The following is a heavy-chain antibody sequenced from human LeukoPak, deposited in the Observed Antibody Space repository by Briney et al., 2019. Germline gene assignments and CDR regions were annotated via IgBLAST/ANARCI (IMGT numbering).Heavy chain of an antibody. CDR1: GGSISSYY. CDR2: IYYSGST. CDR3: ARVTYYYDSSGYYLLYGMDV. D-gene: IGHD3-22*01. J-gene: IGHJ6*02. V-gene: IGHV4-59*01. Sequence: SETLSLTCTVSGGSISSYYWSWIRQPPGKGLEWIGDIYYSGSTNYNPSLKSRVTISVDTSKNQFSLKLSSVTAADTAVYYCARVTYYYDSSGYYLLYGMDVWGQGPTVTVSS.